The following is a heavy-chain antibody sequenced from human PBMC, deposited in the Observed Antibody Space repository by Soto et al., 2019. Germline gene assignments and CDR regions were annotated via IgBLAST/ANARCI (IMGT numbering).Heavy chain of an antibody. CDR1: GFTFSDYY. J-gene: IGHJ5*02. CDR2: ISPGSRYP. D-gene: IGHD2-15*01. V-gene: IGHV3-11*06. Sequence: PCWSLRLSCARSGFTFSDYYMSWIRQAPGKGLEWLSYISPGSRYPAYADSVKGRFTIYRDNARRSLSLQMNSLTVDDTAIYYCVRGGGGGLFDPWGQGSLGRVS. CDR3: VRGGGGGLFDP.